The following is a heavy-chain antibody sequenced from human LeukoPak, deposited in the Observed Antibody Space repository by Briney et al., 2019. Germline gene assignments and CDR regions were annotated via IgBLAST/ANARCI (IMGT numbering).Heavy chain of an antibody. CDR2: IRYDGSNK. D-gene: IGHD3-22*01. CDR1: GFTFSSYG. J-gene: IGHJ4*02. Sequence: GGSLRLSCAASGFTFSSYGMHWVRQAPGKGLEWVAFIRYDGSNKYYADSVKGRFTISRDNSKNTLYLQMNSLRAEDTAVYYCARIPHDGYWSDDVYYFDYWGQGTLVTVSS. CDR3: ARIPHDGYWSDDVYYFDY. V-gene: IGHV3-30*02.